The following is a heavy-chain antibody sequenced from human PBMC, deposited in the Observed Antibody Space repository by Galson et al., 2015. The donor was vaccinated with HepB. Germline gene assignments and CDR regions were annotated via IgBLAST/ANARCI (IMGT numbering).Heavy chain of an antibody. CDR3: AKDRTVNMVVAPVGFDY. V-gene: IGHV3-30*18. CDR2: ISYDGTNT. Sequence: SLRLSCAASGFTFSSYGMHWVRQAPGKGLEWVAVISYDGTNTYYADSVRGRFTISRDNSKNTLHLQMNSLRPEDTALYYCAKDRTVNMVVAPVGFDYWGQGTPITVSS. CDR1: GFTFSSYG. D-gene: IGHD2-2*01. J-gene: IGHJ4*02.